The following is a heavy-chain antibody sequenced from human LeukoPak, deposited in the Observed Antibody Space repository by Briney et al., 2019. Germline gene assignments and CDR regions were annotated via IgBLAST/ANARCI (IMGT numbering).Heavy chain of an antibody. Sequence: PGRSLRLSCAASGFTFSSYAMSWVRQAPGKGLEWVSAISGSGGSTYYADSVKGRFTISRDNSKNSLYLQMNSLRAEDTAVYYCASTGGYGSGTYDYYYFGMDVWGQGTTVTVSS. CDR2: ISGSGGST. J-gene: IGHJ6*02. CDR3: ASTGGYGSGTYDYYYFGMDV. D-gene: IGHD3-10*01. V-gene: IGHV3-23*01. CDR1: GFTFSSYA.